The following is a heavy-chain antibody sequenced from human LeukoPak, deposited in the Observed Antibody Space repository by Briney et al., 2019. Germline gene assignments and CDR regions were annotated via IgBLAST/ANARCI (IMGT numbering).Heavy chain of an antibody. D-gene: IGHD2-2*01. CDR2: IKQDGSEK. J-gene: IGHJ5*02. Sequence: PGGSLRLSCAASGFTFSSYWMSWVRQAPGKGLEWVANIKQDGSEKYYVDSVKGRFTISRDNTKNSLYLQMNSLRAEDTAVYYCARELGYCTSTSCFERADPWGQGTLVTVSS. V-gene: IGHV3-7*01. CDR3: ARELGYCTSTSCFERADP. CDR1: GFTFSSYW.